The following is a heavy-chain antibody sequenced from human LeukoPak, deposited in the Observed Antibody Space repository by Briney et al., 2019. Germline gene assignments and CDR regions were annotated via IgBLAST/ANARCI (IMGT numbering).Heavy chain of an antibody. J-gene: IGHJ3*02. CDR1: GGSFSGYY. D-gene: IGHD3-10*02. CDR2: INHSGST. V-gene: IGHV4-34*01. CDR3: ARALMSPIFI. Sequence: SETLSLTCAVYGGSFSGYYWSWIRQPPGKGLEWIGEINHSGSTNYNPSLKSRVTISVDTSKNQFTLKLSSVTAADTAVYYCARALMSPIFIWGQGTMVTVSS.